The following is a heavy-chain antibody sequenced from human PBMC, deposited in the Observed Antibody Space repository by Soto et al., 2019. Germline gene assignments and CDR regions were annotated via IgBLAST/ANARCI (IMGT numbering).Heavy chain of an antibody. V-gene: IGHV1-18*04. CDR2: ISAYNGDT. D-gene: IGHD6-19*01. Sequence: QVQLVQSGAEVKEPGASVKVSCKASGYTLTTYGITWVRQAPGQGLEWMGWISAYNGDTNYAQKFQGRVTMTTGTSTSTAYMELRSLRSDDTAMYYCARVEYSSSPWDYWGQGTLVTVSS. CDR3: ARVEYSSSPWDY. CDR1: GYTLTTYG. J-gene: IGHJ4*02.